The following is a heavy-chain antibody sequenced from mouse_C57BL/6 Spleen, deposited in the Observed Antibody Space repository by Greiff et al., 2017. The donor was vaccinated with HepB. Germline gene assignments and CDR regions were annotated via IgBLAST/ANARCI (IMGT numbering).Heavy chain of an antibody. V-gene: IGHV1-64*01. D-gene: IGHD2-1*01. CDR3: ARWSTGAMDY. Sequence: QVQLQQPGAELVKPGASVKLSCKASGYTFTSYWMHWVKQRPGQGLEWIGMIHPNSGSTNYNEKFKSKATLTVDKSSSTAYMQLSSLTSEDPAVYYCARWSTGAMDYWGQGTSVTVSS. CDR2: IHPNSGST. CDR1: GYTFTSYW. J-gene: IGHJ4*01.